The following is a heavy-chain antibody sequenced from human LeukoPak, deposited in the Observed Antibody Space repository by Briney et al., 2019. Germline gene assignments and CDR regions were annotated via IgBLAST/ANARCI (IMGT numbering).Heavy chain of an antibody. CDR3: VRDRTTVARRKLDF. Sequence: PSETLSLTCTVSGDSIRSCSYWGWIRQPPGKGLEWIAIMYHTGSTYINSSHQSRVTISVDTSKNQVSLKLRSVTAADTALYCCVRDRTTVARRKLDFWGQGTLVSVSS. CDR1: GDSIRSCSY. CDR2: MYHTGST. V-gene: IGHV4-38-2*02. D-gene: IGHD4-11*01. J-gene: IGHJ4*02.